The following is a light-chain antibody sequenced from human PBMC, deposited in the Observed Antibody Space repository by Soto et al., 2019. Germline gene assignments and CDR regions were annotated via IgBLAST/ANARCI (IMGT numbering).Light chain of an antibody. CDR3: SSYTSISLWV. Sequence: QSALTQPASVSGSPGQSITISCTGTSSDVGGYNYVSWYQQHPGKAPKLMIYDVSNRPSGVSNRFSGSKSGNTASLTISGRQAEDEADYYCSSYTSISLWVFGTGTKLTVL. CDR1: SSDVGGYNY. J-gene: IGLJ1*01. CDR2: DVS. V-gene: IGLV2-14*01.